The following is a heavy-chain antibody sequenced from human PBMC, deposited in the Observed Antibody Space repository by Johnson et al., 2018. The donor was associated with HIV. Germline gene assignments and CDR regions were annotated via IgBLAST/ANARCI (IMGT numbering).Heavy chain of an antibody. J-gene: IGHJ3*02. CDR1: GFTFSSYG. D-gene: IGHD1-26*01. Sequence: QVQLVESGGGVVQPGRSLRLSCAASGFTFSSYGMHWVRQAPGKGLEWVAVIWYDGRNKYYADSVKGLFPLSRDNSKNTLYLQMNSLRAEDTAVYYCAKDIGGATDAFDIWGQGTMVTVSS. V-gene: IGHV3-33*06. CDR3: AKDIGGATDAFDI. CDR2: IWYDGRNK.